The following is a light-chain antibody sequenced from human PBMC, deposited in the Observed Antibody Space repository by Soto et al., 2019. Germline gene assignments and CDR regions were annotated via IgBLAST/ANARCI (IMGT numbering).Light chain of an antibody. CDR3: QHYKSYPWT. CDR2: KAS. J-gene: IGKJ1*01. V-gene: IGKV1-5*03. Sequence: DIQMTQSPSTLSASVGDRVTITCRASQSISSWLAWYQQKPGKAPKLLIYKASSLECGVPSRFSGSGSGTEFTLAISSLQPDDFATYYCQHYKSYPWTFFEGTKVEIK. CDR1: QSISSW.